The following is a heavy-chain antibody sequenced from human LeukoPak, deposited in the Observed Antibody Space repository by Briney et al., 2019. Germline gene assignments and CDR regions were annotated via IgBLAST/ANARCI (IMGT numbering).Heavy chain of an antibody. J-gene: IGHJ6*03. V-gene: IGHV3-48*01. CDR1: GFTFSSYS. Sequence: GGSLRLSCAASGFTFSSYSMNWVRQAPGKGLEWVSYISSSSSTIYYADSVKGRFTISRDNAKNSLYLQMNRLRAEDTAVYYCAKVADYYYMDVWGKGTTVTVSS. D-gene: IGHD2-15*01. CDR3: AKVADYYYMDV. CDR2: ISSSSSTI.